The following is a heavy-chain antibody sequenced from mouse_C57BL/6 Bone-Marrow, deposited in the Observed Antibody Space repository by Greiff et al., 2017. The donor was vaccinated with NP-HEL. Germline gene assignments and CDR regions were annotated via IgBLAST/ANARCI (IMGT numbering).Heavy chain of an antibody. V-gene: IGHV3-6*01. CDR1: GYSITSGSY. Sequence: VQLKESGPGLVKPSQSLSLTCSVTGYSITSGSYWNWIRQFPGNKLEWMGYISYDGSNNYNPSLKNLISITRDTSKNQFFLKLYSVTPEDTATYYWAREQRSYGYHYWGQGTTLTVSS. CDR3: AREQRSYGYHY. D-gene: IGHD1-1*01. J-gene: IGHJ2*01. CDR2: ISYDGSN.